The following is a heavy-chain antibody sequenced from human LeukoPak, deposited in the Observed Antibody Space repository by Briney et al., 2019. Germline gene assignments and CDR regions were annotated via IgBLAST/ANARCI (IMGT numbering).Heavy chain of an antibody. CDR1: GGSIISSAYY. CDR3: VRTEVSSGSEDY. V-gene: IGHV4-30-4*08. Sequence: PSETLSLTCTVSGGSIISSAYYWSWIRQPPGKGPEWIGYIYYSGSTYYNPSLKSRVTISLDTSKNQFSLKLSSVTAADTAVYYCVRTEVSSGSEDYWGQGTLVTVSS. CDR2: IYYSGST. D-gene: IGHD6-19*01. J-gene: IGHJ4*02.